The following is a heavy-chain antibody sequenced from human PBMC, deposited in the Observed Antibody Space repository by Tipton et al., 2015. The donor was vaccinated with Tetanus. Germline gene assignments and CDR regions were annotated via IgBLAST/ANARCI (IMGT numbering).Heavy chain of an antibody. D-gene: IGHD2/OR15-2a*01. CDR3: ARVKVSVYGPQVDYSLDS. Sequence: TLYLTCTVSGGSLRSGDHYWSWIRQAPGKGLEWLAYISSGGRTNSDYSLKSRITMSRDTSTNQFSLRLTSVTAADTAVYHCARVKVSVYGPQVDYSLDSWGQGTLVTVSS. V-gene: IGHV4-61*08. CDR1: GGSLRSGDHY. J-gene: IGHJ4*02. CDR2: ISSGGRT.